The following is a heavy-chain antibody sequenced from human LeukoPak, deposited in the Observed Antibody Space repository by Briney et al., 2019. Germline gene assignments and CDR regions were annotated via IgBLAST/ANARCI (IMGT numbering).Heavy chain of an antibody. CDR2: ISAYNGNT. V-gene: IGHV1-18*01. D-gene: IGHD2-15*01. J-gene: IGHJ4*02. CDR3: ARDCSGGSCYLYFDY. Sequence: ASVKVSCKASGYTFTSYGISWVRQAPGQGLEWMGWISAYNGNTNYAQKFQGRATMTTDTSTSTAYMELRSLRSDDTAVYYCARDCSGGSCYLYFDYWGQGTLVTVSS. CDR1: GYTFTSYG.